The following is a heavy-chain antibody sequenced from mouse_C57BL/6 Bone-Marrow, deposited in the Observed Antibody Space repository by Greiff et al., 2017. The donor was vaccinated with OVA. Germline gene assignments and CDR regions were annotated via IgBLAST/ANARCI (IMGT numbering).Heavy chain of an antibody. CDR3: ARFRYYGSSYYWYFDV. D-gene: IGHD1-1*01. CDR1: GYAFTNYL. Sequence: VMLVESGAELVRPGTSVKVSCKASGYAFTNYLIEWVKQRPGQGLEWIGVINPGSGGTNYNEKFKGKATLTADKSSSTAYMQLSSLTSEDSAVYFCARFRYYGSSYYWYFDVWGTGTTVTVSS. CDR2: INPGSGGT. V-gene: IGHV1-54*01. J-gene: IGHJ1*03.